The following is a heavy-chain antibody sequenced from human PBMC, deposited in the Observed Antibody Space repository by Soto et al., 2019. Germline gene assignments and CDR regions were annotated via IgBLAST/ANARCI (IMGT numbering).Heavy chain of an antibody. J-gene: IGHJ4*02. CDR1: GFTFSRHW. CDR3: GRSPRGSGPEDY. V-gene: IGHV3-7*01. CDR2: IKQDGSEK. D-gene: IGHD3-10*01. Sequence: GGSLRLSCAASGFTFSRHWMSWVRQSPGKGLEWVANIKQDGSEKNYVDSVKGRFTISRDNAKNSVYLQMNSLRADDTAVYFCGRSPRGSGPEDYWGQGTLVTVSS.